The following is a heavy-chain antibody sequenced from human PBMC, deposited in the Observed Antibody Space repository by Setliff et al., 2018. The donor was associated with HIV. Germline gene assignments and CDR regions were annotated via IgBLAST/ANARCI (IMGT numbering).Heavy chain of an antibody. D-gene: IGHD3-22*01. Sequence: SETLSLTCSVSGDSISSSSYCWGWIRQPPGKGLEWIGSIYYSGSTYYNPSLSSRVTISVDASKNQFSLKLSSVTAADTAVYYCASLPPLYDSSGYYFDYWGQGTLVTVSS. J-gene: IGHJ4*02. CDR3: ASLPPLYDSSGYYFDY. CDR1: GDSISSSSYC. V-gene: IGHV4-39*01. CDR2: IYYSGST.